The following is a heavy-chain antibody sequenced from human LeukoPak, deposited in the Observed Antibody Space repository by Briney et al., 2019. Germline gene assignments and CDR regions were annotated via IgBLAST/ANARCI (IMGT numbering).Heavy chain of an antibody. CDR3: ARDHALTQWLPLRFDP. V-gene: IGHV7-4-1*02. J-gene: IGHJ5*02. CDR2: INTNTGNP. Sequence: ASVKVSCKASGYTFTSYAMNWVRQAPGQGLEWMGWINTNTGNPTYAQGFTGRFVFSLDTSVSTAYPQISSLKAEDTAVYYCARDHALTQWLPLRFDPWGQGTPVTVSS. CDR1: GYTFTSYA. D-gene: IGHD6-19*01.